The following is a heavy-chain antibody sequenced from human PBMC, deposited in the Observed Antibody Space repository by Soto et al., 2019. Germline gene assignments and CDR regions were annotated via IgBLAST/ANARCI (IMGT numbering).Heavy chain of an antibody. J-gene: IGHJ6*03. Sequence: GGSLRLSCAASGFTFSSYAMSWVLQAPGKGLEWVSAISGSGGSTYYADSVKGRFTISIDNFKNTLYLQMNSLRAEDTAVYYCAKVTVYADPYYYYYYYMDVWGNGTTVTVSS. V-gene: IGHV3-23*01. CDR3: AKVTVYADPYYYYYYYMDV. CDR1: GFTFSSYA. CDR2: ISGSGGST. D-gene: IGHD2-8*01.